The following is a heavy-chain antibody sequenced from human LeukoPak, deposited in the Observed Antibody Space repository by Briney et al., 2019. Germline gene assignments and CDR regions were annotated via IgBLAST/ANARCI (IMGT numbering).Heavy chain of an antibody. V-gene: IGHV4-59*08. D-gene: IGHD3-16*01. CDR2: IHYSGST. J-gene: IGHJ4*02. Sequence: SETLSLTCTVSGDSISTYYWSWIRQPPGKGLEWIGYIHYSGSTNYNPSLRSRVTISVDTSKNQFSLKLSSATAADTAVYFCTRRAINSVMFDYWGQGTLVTVSS. CDR3: TRRAINSVMFDY. CDR1: GDSISTYY.